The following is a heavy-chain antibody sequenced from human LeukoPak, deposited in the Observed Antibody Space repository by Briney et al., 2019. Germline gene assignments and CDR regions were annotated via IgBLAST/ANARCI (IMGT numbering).Heavy chain of an antibody. J-gene: IGHJ6*03. D-gene: IGHD1-14*01. CDR2: ISGSGAST. CDR1: GFTFSSYA. Sequence: GGSLRLSCAASGFTFSSYAMSWVRQAPGKGLEWVSAISGSGASTYYADSVKGRFTISRDNSKNTLYLQMNNLRAEDTAVYYCAKAGANYYYSYMDVWGKGTTVTVSS. V-gene: IGHV3-23*01. CDR3: AKAGANYYYSYMDV.